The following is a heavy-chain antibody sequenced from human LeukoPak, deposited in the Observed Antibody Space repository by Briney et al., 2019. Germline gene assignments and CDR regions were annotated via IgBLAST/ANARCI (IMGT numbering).Heavy chain of an antibody. CDR3: ASSSRSTSSGRIRNPYYFDY. D-gene: IGHD1-14*01. Sequence: SETLSLTCAVSGGSISSGGYSWSWTRQPPGKGLEWIGYIYHSGSTYYNPSLKSRVTISVDRSKNQFSLKLSSVTAADTAVYYCASSSRSTSSGRIRNPYYFDYWGQGTLVTVSS. J-gene: IGHJ4*02. CDR2: IYHSGST. V-gene: IGHV4-30-2*01. CDR1: GGSISSGGYS.